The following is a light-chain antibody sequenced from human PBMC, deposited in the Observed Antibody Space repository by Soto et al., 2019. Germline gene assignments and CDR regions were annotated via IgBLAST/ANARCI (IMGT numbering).Light chain of an antibody. CDR3: SSYTSSSPLEV. Sequence: QSVLTQPASVSGSPGQSITISCTGTSSDVGGYNYVSWYQQHPGKAPKLMIYDVSNRPSGVSNRFSGSKSGNTSSLTISGLQAEYEADYYCSSYTSSSPLEVFGGGTKLTVL. J-gene: IGLJ2*01. V-gene: IGLV2-14*01. CDR1: SSDVGGYNY. CDR2: DVS.